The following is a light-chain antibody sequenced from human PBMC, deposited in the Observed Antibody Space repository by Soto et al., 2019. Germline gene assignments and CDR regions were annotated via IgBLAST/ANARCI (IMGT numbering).Light chain of an antibody. Sequence: EIVMTPSPATLSVSPWERATLSWRASQSVSSYLAWYQQKPGQAPRLLIYGASTRATGIPARFSGSGSGTEFILSISSLQSEDFVVYYCQQYSKWPLTFGGGTKVDIK. CDR1: QSVSSY. CDR2: GAS. CDR3: QQYSKWPLT. J-gene: IGKJ4*01. V-gene: IGKV3-15*01.